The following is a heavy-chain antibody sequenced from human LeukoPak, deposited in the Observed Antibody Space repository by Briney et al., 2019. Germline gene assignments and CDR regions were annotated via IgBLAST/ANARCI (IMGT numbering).Heavy chain of an antibody. CDR2: INPNSGGT. CDR1: GYTFTGYY. CDR3: ARDGTVTTLGGYYYGMDV. J-gene: IGHJ6*02. Sequence: ASVKVSCKASGYTFTGYYMHWVRQAPGQGLEWMGWINPNSGGTNYAQKLQGRVTMTTDTSTSTAYMELRSLRSDDTAVYYCARDGTVTTLGGYYYGMDVWGQGTTVTVSS. V-gene: IGHV1-2*02. D-gene: IGHD4-17*01.